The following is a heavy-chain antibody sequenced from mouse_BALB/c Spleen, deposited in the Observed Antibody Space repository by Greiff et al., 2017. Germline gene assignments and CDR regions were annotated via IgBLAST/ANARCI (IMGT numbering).Heavy chain of an antibody. CDR2: ISSGSSTI. D-gene: IGHD2-14*01. CDR3: ARGGYDRYFDV. CDR1: GFTFSSFG. J-gene: IGHJ1*01. Sequence: EVKVVESGGGLVQPGGSRKLSCAASGFTFSSFGMHWVRQAPEKGLEWVAYISSGSSTIYYADTVKGRFTISRDNPKNTLFLQMTSLRSEDTAMYYCARGGYDRYFDVWGAGTTVTVSS. V-gene: IGHV5-17*02.